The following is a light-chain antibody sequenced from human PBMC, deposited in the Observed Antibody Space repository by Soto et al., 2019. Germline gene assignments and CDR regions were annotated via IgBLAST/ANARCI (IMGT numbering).Light chain of an antibody. V-gene: IGLV1-40*01. Sequence: QSALTQPPSVSVAPGQRVTISCIGATSDVHWYQHLPGAAPKLLIYDNKNRPSGVPDRFSGSRSGTSASLAITGLQAEDEADYYCQSFDSSLSALYVFGTGTKVTVL. CDR3: QSFDSSLSALYV. CDR2: DNK. J-gene: IGLJ1*01. CDR1: GATSD.